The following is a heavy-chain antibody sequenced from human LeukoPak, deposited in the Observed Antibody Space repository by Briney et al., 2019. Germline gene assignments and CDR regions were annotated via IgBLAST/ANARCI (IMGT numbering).Heavy chain of an antibody. CDR2: INPSAGST. CDR3: AREHYGSGRGGFDY. CDR1: GYTFTSYY. V-gene: IGHV1-46*01. Sequence: ASVKVSCKASGYTFTSYYLHWVRQAPGQGLEWMGIINPSAGSTIYAQKFQGRVTMTRDTSTSTVYMELSSLTSEDTAVYYCAREHYGSGRGGFDYWGQGTLVTVSS. D-gene: IGHD3-10*01. J-gene: IGHJ4*02.